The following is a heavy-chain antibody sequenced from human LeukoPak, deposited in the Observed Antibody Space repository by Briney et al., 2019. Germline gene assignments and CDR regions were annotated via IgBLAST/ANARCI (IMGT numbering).Heavy chain of an antibody. CDR2: IYYSGST. CDR3: ARGYSSSWYSGYDY. CDR1: GGSISSYY. J-gene: IGHJ4*02. Sequence: SETLSLTCTVSGGSISSYYWSWIRQPPGKGLEWIGYIYYSGSTNYNPSLKSRVTISVDTSKNQFSLKLSSVTAADTAVYYCARGYSSSWYSGYDYWGQGTLVTVSS. V-gene: IGHV4-59*12. D-gene: IGHD6-13*01.